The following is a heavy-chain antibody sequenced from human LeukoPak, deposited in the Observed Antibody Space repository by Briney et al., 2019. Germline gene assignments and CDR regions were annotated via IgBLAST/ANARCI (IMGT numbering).Heavy chain of an antibody. V-gene: IGHV3-74*01. Sequence: GGSLRLPCVASGFTFSSYWMHWVRQAPGKGVVWVSHINIDGSSTNYADSVKGRFTISRDNAKNTLYLQMSSLRAEDTAVYYCARDNGGVDNWGQGTLVTVSS. CDR1: GFTFSSYW. D-gene: IGHD2-8*01. CDR2: INIDGSST. J-gene: IGHJ4*02. CDR3: ARDNGGVDN.